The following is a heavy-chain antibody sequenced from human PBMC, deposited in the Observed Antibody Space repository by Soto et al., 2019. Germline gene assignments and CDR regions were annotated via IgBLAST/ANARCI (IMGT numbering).Heavy chain of an antibody. D-gene: IGHD3-10*01. V-gene: IGHV3-23*01. J-gene: IGHJ4*02. Sequence: GGSLRLSCAASGFTFSSYAMSWVRQAPGKGLEWVSAISGSGGSIYYADSVKGRFTISRDNSKNTLYLQMNSLRAEDTAVYYCAKDLYYGSGSTDYWGQGTLVTVSS. CDR1: GFTFSSYA. CDR2: ISGSGGSI. CDR3: AKDLYYGSGSTDY.